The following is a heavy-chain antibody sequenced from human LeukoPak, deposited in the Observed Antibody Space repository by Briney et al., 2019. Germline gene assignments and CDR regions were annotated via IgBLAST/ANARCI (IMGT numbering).Heavy chain of an antibody. CDR1: GYSISSGYY. D-gene: IGHD6-13*01. CDR3: ARNLGYSSLDY. CDR2: INHSGRT. Sequence: PSETLSLTCAVSGYSISSGYYWGWIRRPPGKGLEWIGSINHSGRTYYNPSLKSRVTISVDTSKNQFSLMLSSVTAADTAVYYCARNLGYSSLDYWGKGTLLTVSS. V-gene: IGHV4-38-2*01. J-gene: IGHJ4*02.